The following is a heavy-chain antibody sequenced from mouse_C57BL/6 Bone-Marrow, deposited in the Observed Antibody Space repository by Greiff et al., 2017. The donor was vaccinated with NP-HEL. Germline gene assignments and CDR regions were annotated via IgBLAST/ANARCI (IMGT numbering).Heavy chain of an antibody. D-gene: IGHD2-4*01. CDR1: GYTFTDYY. Sequence: QVQLQQSGAELVRPGASVKLSCKASGYTFTDYYINWVKQRPGQGLEWIARIYPGSGNTYYNEKFKGKATLTAEKSSSTAYMQLSSLTSEDSAVYFCARRGDYDAWYFDVWGTGTTVTVSS. J-gene: IGHJ1*03. CDR3: ARRGDYDAWYFDV. V-gene: IGHV1-76*01. CDR2: IYPGSGNT.